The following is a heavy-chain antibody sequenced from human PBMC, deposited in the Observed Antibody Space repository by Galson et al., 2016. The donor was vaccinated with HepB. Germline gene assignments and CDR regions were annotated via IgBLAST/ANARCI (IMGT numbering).Heavy chain of an antibody. CDR2: INADGGST. CDR3: ASSSLGSTGTGLDN. D-gene: IGHD1-1*01. J-gene: IGHJ4*02. CDR1: GLTFRRYW. V-gene: IGHV3-74*01. Sequence: SLRLSCAASGLTFRRYWMHWVRPAPGKGLVWVSRINADGGSTAYEASVKGRRTISRDNARNKLFLQMNSLRAEDTAVYYCASSSLGSTGTGLDNWGQGTLVTVSS.